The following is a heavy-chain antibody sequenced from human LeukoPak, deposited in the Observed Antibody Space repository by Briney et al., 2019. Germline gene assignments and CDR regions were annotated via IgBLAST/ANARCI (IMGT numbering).Heavy chain of an antibody. D-gene: IGHD2-2*01. V-gene: IGHV3-21*04. J-gene: IGHJ4*02. CDR1: GFSFINYN. Sequence: GGSLRLSCAASGFSFINYNMHWVRQAPGKGLEWVSSISSSSTYIYYADSMKGRFTISRDNAKNSLYLQMNSLRAEDTAVYYCARGGIYCSSTSCYPYYFDYWGQGTLVTVSS. CDR3: ARGGIYCSSTSCYPYYFDY. CDR2: ISSSSTYI.